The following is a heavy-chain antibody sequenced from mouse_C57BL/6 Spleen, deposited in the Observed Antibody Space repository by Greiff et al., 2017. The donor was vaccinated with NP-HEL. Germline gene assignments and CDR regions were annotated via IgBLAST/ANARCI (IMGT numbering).Heavy chain of an antibody. D-gene: IGHD2-5*01. V-gene: IGHV1-69*01. CDR2: IDPSDSYT. J-gene: IGHJ1*03. CDR1: GYTFTSYW. CDR3: ARSYSNYEYFDV. Sequence: QVQLQQSGAELVMPGASVKLSCKASGYTFTSYWMHWVKQRPGQGLEWIGEIDPSDSYTNYNQKFKGKSTLTVDKSSSTAYMQLSSLTSEDSAVYYCARSYSNYEYFDVWGTGTTVTVSS.